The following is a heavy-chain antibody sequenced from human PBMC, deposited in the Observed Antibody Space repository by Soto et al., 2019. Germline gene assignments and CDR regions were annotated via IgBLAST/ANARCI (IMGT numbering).Heavy chain of an antibody. CDR3: AKDQVVDLRRAFDI. D-gene: IGHD3-16*01. CDR2: ISGSGAKT. V-gene: IGHV3-23*01. J-gene: IGHJ3*02. CDR1: GFTFGSYA. Sequence: EVQLLESGGGLVQPGGSLRLSCAASGFTFGSYAMGWVRQGPGKGLEWVSTISGSGAKTYYADSVKGRFTISRDNSENKLYLQMDSLRGDDTTVYYCAKDQVVDLRRAFDIWGQGTMVTVSS.